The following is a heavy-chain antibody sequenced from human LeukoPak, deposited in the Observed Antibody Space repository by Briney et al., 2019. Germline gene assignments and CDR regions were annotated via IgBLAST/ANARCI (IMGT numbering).Heavy chain of an antibody. Sequence: KPGGSLRLSCAASGFSISIYNMNWVRQAPGKGLEWVSFLGSSIRYVKYADSVKGRFTISRDDAKNSLYLQMNSLRVEDTAVYYCAWDPRIATAGYYFDSWGQGVLVTVSS. V-gene: IGHV3-21*01. CDR3: AWDPRIATAGYYFDS. J-gene: IGHJ4*02. CDR2: LGSSIRYV. D-gene: IGHD6-13*01. CDR1: GFSISIYN.